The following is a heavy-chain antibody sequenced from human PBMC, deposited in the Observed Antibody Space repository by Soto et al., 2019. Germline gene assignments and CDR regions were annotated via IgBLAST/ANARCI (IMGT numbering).Heavy chain of an antibody. Sequence: GESLKISCNGSGYNFIHHWIAWVRQMPGKGLEWMGIVYPDDYDTNYIPSFQGHVTNSADKFISTAYLQASSLKASDTAMYYCARHPLTTQSYGILYGMDVWGQGTTVTGSS. V-gene: IGHV5-51*01. CDR3: ARHPLTTQSYGILYGMDV. D-gene: IGHD4-17*01. CDR1: GYNFIHHW. CDR2: VYPDDYDT. J-gene: IGHJ6*02.